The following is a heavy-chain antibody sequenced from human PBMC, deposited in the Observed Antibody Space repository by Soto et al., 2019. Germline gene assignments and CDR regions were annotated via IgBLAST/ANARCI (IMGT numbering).Heavy chain of an antibody. D-gene: IGHD3-3*01. CDR3: ARRDTSGFLRYFDN. CDR1: GGTLSSFINYP. CDR2: IVPNVGTV. V-gene: IGHV1-69*06. J-gene: IGHJ4*02. Sequence: QMQLVQSGAEVKKPGSSVKVSCKASGGTLSSFINYPINWVRQAPGQGLEWMGGIVPNVGTVNYAQKFQGRVTITADTSTGTAYIELSSLRSEDTALYYCARRDTSGFLRYFDNWGQGTLVTVSS.